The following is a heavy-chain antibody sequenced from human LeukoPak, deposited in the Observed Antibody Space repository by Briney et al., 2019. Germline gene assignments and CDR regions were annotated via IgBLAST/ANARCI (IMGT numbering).Heavy chain of an antibody. J-gene: IGHJ4*02. V-gene: IGHV3-48*01. CDR2: ISSSSSTI. D-gene: IGHD2/OR15-2a*01. CDR1: GFTFSSYS. CDR3: ARDLYLSR. Sequence: GSLRLSCAASGFTFSSYSMNWVRQAPGKGLEWVSYISSSSSTIYYADSVKGRFTISRDNSKNTLYLQMNSLRPEDTAVYYCARDLYLSRWGQGTLVTVSS.